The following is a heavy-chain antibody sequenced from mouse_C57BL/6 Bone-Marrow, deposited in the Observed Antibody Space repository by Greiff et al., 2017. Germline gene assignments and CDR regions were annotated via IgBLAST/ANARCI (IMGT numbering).Heavy chain of an antibody. Sequence: EVKVVESGGDLVKPGGSLKLSCAASGFTFSSYGMSWVRQTPDKRLEWVATISSGGSYTYYPDSVKGRFTISRDNAKNTLYLQMSSLKSEDTAMYYCARGGVVATNYFDSWGQGTTLTVSS. J-gene: IGHJ2*01. CDR1: GFTFSSYG. D-gene: IGHD1-1*01. V-gene: IGHV5-6*01. CDR3: ARGGVVATNYFDS. CDR2: ISSGGSYT.